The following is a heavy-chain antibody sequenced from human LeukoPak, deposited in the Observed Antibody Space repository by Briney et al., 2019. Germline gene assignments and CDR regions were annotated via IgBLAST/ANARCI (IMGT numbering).Heavy chain of an antibody. V-gene: IGHV4-4*09. CDR2: IYTSGST. D-gene: IGHD3-3*01. CDR1: GGSISSYY. CDR3: AGIHPSPYYDFWSGLFRFDP. Sequence: SETLSLTCTVSGGSISSYYWSWIRQPPGKGLEWIGYIYTSGSTNYNPSLKSRVTISVDTSKNQFSLKLSSVTAADTAVYYCAGIHPSPYYDFWSGLFRFDPWGQGTLVTVSS. J-gene: IGHJ5*02.